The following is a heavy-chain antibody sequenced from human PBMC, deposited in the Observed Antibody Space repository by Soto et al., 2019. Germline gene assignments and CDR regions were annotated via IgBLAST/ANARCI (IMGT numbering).Heavy chain of an antibody. V-gene: IGHV3-21*01. CDR2: ISSSSSYI. CDR3: ARGHRLEWLLEDYYYYYGMDV. J-gene: IGHJ6*02. Sequence: GGSLRLSCAASGFTFSSYSMNWVRQAPGKGLEGVSSISSSSSYIYYADSVKGRFTISRDNAKNSLYLQMNSLRAEDTAVYYCARGHRLEWLLEDYYYYYGMDVWGQGTTVTVSS. D-gene: IGHD3-3*01. CDR1: GFTFSSYS.